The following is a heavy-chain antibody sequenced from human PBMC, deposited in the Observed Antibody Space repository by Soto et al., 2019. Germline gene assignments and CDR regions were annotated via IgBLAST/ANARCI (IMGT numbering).Heavy chain of an antibody. V-gene: IGHV1-8*01. CDR1: GYTFTSYD. Sequence: ASVKVSCKASGYTFTSYDINWVRQATGQGLEWMGWMNPNNDDTGYAQKFQGRVTLTRNTSIGTAYMELSSLTSEDTAVYYCATYGTAAAGAAFHIWGQGTMATVSS. CDR3: ATYGTAAAGAAFHI. J-gene: IGHJ3*02. CDR2: MNPNNDDT. D-gene: IGHD6-13*01.